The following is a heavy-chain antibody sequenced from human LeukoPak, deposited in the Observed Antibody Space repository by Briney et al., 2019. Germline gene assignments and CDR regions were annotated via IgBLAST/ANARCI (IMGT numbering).Heavy chain of an antibody. CDR3: ARLPGTYGLDY. Sequence: PGGSLGLSCAASGFTFSNYAMSWVRQAPGVGLEWVSTISSSSGNTYYADSVKGRFTISRDNSKNTLYLQMNSLRADDTAVYYCARLPGTYGLDYWGQGILVTVSS. J-gene: IGHJ4*02. D-gene: IGHD3-16*01. V-gene: IGHV3-23*01. CDR2: ISSSSGNT. CDR1: GFTFSNYA.